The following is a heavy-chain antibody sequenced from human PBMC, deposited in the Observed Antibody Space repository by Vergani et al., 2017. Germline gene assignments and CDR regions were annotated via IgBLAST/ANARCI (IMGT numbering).Heavy chain of an antibody. CDR3: ARFPTYYYGSGSYYPTPYFDY. J-gene: IGHJ4*02. Sequence: QVQLPESGPGLVKPSETLSLTCTVSGGSISSYYWSWIRQPAGKGLEWIGRIYTSGSTNYNPSPKSRVTMSVDTSKNQFSLKLSSVTAADTAVYYCARFPTYYYGSGSYYPTPYFDYWGQGTLVTVSS. V-gene: IGHV4-4*07. CDR2: IYTSGST. D-gene: IGHD3-10*01. CDR1: GGSISSYY.